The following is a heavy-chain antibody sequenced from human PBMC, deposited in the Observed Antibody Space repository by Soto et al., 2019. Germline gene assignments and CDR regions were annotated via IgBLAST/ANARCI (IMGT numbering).Heavy chain of an antibody. Sequence: LSLPCAVSGDSISSSGCWTWVRQPPGKGLEWIGEILPNGGTNYNPSFTSRVTISVDKSKNNFSLRLNSVTAADTAMYYCASGNHGVTGTSDYWGQGTLVTVSA. CDR1: GDSISSSGC. J-gene: IGHJ4*02. V-gene: IGHV4-4*02. CDR2: ILPNGGT. CDR3: ASGNHGVTGTSDY. D-gene: IGHD1-7*01.